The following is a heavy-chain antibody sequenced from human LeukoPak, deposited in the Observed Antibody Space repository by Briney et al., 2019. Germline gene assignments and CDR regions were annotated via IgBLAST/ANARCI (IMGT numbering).Heavy chain of an antibody. CDR1: GFTFSSYG. Sequence: GGSLRLSCAASGFTFSSYGIHWVRQAPGKGLEWVAVIWYDGSNKYYADSVKGRFTISRDNSKNTLYLQMNSLRAEDTAVYYCARGYSSGWHGAFDIWGQGTMVTVSS. J-gene: IGHJ3*02. D-gene: IGHD6-19*01. V-gene: IGHV3-33*01. CDR3: ARGYSSGWHGAFDI. CDR2: IWYDGSNK.